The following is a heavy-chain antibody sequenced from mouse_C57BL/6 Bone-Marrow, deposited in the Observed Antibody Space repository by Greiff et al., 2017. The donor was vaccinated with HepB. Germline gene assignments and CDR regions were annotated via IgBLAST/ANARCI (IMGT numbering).Heavy chain of an antibody. J-gene: IGHJ4*01. D-gene: IGHD1-1*01. CDR3: ARQGRYYYGSSYVKYYYAMDY. CDR2: ISSGGSYT. V-gene: IGHV5-6*02. CDR1: GFTFSSYG. Sequence: EVKVEESGGDLVKPGGSLKLSCAASGFTFSSYGMSWVRQTPDKRLEWVATISSGGSYTYYPDSVKGRCTISRDNAKNTLYLQMSSLKSEDTAMYYCARQGRYYYGSSYVKYYYAMDYWGQGTSVTVSS.